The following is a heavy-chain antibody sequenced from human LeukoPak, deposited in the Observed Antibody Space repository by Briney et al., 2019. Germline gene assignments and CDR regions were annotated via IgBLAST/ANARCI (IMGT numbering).Heavy chain of an antibody. CDR3: ARALRSQGAAAGTGYLDS. CDR1: NGSINTYF. CDR2: INYSETT. D-gene: IGHD6-13*01. J-gene: IGHJ4*02. V-gene: IGHV4-59*08. Sequence: NASETLSLTSTVSNGSINTYFWTWIRQPPGKGLEWIGIINYSETTRYNPSLKSRVTLSVDTSKNLFSLKLDSVTAADTAVYFCARALRSQGAAAGTGYLDSWGQGALVTVSS.